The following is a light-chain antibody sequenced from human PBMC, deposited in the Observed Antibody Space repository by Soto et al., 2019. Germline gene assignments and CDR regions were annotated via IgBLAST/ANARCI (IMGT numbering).Light chain of an antibody. CDR2: AAS. Sequence: DIQMTQSPSSVSASVGDRVTTTCRASQGISGWLAWYQQKPGEAPKLLIYAASNLQSGVPSRFSGSGSGTDFTLTINSLQPEGFATYYCQQAKSFPLTFGQGTRLEIK. CDR3: QQAKSFPLT. V-gene: IGKV1D-12*01. CDR1: QGISGW. J-gene: IGKJ5*01.